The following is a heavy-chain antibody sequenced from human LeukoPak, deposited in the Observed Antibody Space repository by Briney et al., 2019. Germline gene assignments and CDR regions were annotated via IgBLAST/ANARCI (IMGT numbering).Heavy chain of an antibody. CDR2: IGWNSVNI. Sequence: GRSLRLSRAASGLSFDDYAMHWVRQVPGKGLEWVSGIGWNSVNIGYVDSVKGRFTISRDNAKNSLYLQMNSLRVDDTALYFCAKGLSLEGGSTWKNNWFDAWGQGTVVIVSS. CDR1: GLSFDDYA. V-gene: IGHV3-9*01. CDR3: AKGLSLEGGSTWKNNWFDA. J-gene: IGHJ5*02. D-gene: IGHD1-1*01.